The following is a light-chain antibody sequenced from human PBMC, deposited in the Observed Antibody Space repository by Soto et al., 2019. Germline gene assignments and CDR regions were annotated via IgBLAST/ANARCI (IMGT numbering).Light chain of an antibody. J-gene: IGKJ1*01. CDR1: QSVGTF. Sequence: ESVLTQSPAILSLSPGEEATLSCRASQSVGTFLAWYQQKPGQAPRLLIYGASTRATGIPARFSGSGSGTEFTLTISSLQSEDFAVYYCQQYDSWPRTFGQGTKVDIK. CDR2: GAS. V-gene: IGKV3-15*01. CDR3: QQYDSWPRT.